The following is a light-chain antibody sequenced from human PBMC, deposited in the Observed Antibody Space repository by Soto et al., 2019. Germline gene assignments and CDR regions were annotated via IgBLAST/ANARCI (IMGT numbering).Light chain of an antibody. CDR1: QSVSSY. J-gene: IGKJ4*01. Sequence: IVLTQSPATLSLSPVERATLSCRASQSVSSYLAWYQQKPGQAPRLLIYDASNRATGLPARFSGSGSGTDFTLTISSLEAEDFAVYYCQQYGSSPLTFGGGTKVDIK. V-gene: IGKV3-11*01. CDR2: DAS. CDR3: QQYGSSPLT.